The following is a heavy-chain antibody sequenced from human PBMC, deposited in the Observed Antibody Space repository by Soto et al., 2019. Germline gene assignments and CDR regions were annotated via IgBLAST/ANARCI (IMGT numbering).Heavy chain of an antibody. CDR3: AKVIDYGSEIYNRDYYYYGMDV. J-gene: IGHJ6*02. V-gene: IGHV3-30*18. CDR1: GFTFSNHG. D-gene: IGHD3-10*01. Sequence: GGSLRLSCATSGFTFSNHGMHWVRQAPGGGLEWVAVTSFDGGKKYYADSVNGRFIVSRDNSNNTLYLQMNSLRVEDTAVYYCAKVIDYGSEIYNRDYYYYGMDVWGRGTTVTV. CDR2: TSFDGGKK.